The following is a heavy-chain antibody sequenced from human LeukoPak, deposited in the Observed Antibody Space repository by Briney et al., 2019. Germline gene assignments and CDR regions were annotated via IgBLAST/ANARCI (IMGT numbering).Heavy chain of an antibody. Sequence: GGSLRLSCAATGFTFSNAWMSWVRQAPGKGLEWVGRIKSKTDGGTTDYAAPVKGRFTISRDDSKNTLYLQMNSLKTEDTAVYYCTTDLPGYDSSEDYFDYWGQGTLVTVSS. D-gene: IGHD3-22*01. J-gene: IGHJ4*02. CDR1: GFTFSNAW. CDR3: TTDLPGYDSSEDYFDY. V-gene: IGHV3-15*01. CDR2: IKSKTDGGTT.